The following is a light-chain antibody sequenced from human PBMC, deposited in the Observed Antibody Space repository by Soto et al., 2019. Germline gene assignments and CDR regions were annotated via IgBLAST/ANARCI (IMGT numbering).Light chain of an antibody. CDR2: DAS. V-gene: IGKV3-15*01. CDR1: QSVSNN. CDR3: QQYNNWPPWT. J-gene: IGKJ1*01. Sequence: ILMTQSPATLSVSPGEIATLSCRASQSVSNNLAWYQQKSGQSPRLLIYDASTRANGTPARFSGSGSWTEFTLTISGLQSEDFAVYYCQQYNNWPPWTFGQGTKVEVK.